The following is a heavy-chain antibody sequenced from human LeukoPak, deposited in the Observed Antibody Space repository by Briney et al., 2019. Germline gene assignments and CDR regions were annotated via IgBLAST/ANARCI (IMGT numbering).Heavy chain of an antibody. V-gene: IGHV1-2*02. D-gene: IGHD1-20*01. J-gene: IGHJ4*02. CDR3: ASGFAVVTGTGSDYFDY. CDR1: GHTFTGYF. Sequence: GASVKVSCRASGHTFTGYFMHWVRQAPGQGLEYMGWINANNGDTNYAQKLQGRVSMTRDTSISTVYMDLSRLRFDDTAVYYCASGFAVVTGTGSDYFDYWGQGTLVTVSS. CDR2: INANNGDT.